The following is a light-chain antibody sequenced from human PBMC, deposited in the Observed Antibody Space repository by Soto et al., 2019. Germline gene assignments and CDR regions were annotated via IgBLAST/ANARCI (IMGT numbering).Light chain of an antibody. CDR2: KAA. V-gene: IGKV1-5*03. CDR1: QTIFSW. J-gene: IGKJ2*03. CDR3: QQYNAFPYS. Sequence: FQMAQSPSILSASVGDRVNITCRASQTIFSWLAWYQQKPGKAPKLLIYKAASLESGVPSRDSGSGSGTEFTLTISGLQPDDFATYYCQQYNAFPYSFGQGTKLEL.